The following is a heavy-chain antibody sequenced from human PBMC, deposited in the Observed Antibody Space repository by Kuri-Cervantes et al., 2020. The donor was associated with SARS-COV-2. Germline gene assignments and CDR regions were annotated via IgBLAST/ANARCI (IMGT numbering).Heavy chain of an antibody. V-gene: IGHV4-4*02. CDR3: ASDAPGIASFDY. J-gene: IGHJ4*02. Sequence: SETLSLTCAVSDGSISSNNWWSWVRQPPGKGLEWIGEISQSGITNYNPSLKSRVTISVDKSKNQLSLSLSSVTAADTAVYYCASDAPGIASFDYWGQGTLVTVSS. CDR2: ISQSGIT. CDR1: DGSISSNNW. D-gene: IGHD1-14*01.